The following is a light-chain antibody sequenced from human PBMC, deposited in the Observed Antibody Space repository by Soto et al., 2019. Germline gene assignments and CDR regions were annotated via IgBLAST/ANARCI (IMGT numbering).Light chain of an antibody. Sequence: QSVLTQSPSVSGTPGQRVTISCSGNISNIGNNYVYWFQQLPGTAPKVLSNRNDQRPSGVPDRFSGSKSGTSASLAISGLRSEDEAEYYCAAWDDTVRSYVFGTGTKLTVL. J-gene: IGLJ1*01. CDR1: ISNIGNNY. CDR2: RND. V-gene: IGLV1-47*01. CDR3: AAWDDTVRSYV.